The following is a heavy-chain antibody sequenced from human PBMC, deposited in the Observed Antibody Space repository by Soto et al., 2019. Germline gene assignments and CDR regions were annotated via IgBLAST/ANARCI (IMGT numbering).Heavy chain of an antibody. Sequence: SETLSLTCTVSGGSISNYYWSWIRQPPGKGLEWIGYIYYSGSINYNPSLKSRVTISEDTSKNQFSLKMSSVSAADTAVYYCAREIAVAGTHYFDYWGQGTLVTVSS. CDR1: GGSISNYY. CDR2: IYYSGSI. CDR3: AREIAVAGTHYFDY. D-gene: IGHD6-19*01. V-gene: IGHV4-59*01. J-gene: IGHJ4*02.